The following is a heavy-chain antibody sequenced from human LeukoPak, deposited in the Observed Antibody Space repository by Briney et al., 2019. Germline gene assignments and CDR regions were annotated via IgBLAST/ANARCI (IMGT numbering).Heavy chain of an antibody. CDR2: INPNSGGT. CDR3: ARIGYCSSTSCYPGAFDI. J-gene: IGHJ3*02. Sequence: ASVKVSCKASGYTFTGYYMHWARQAPGQGLEWMGWINPNSGGTNYAQKFQGRVTMTRDTSISTAYMELSRLRSDDTAVYYCARIGYCSSTSCYPGAFDIWGQGTMVTVSS. D-gene: IGHD2-2*01. CDR1: GYTFTGYY. V-gene: IGHV1-2*02.